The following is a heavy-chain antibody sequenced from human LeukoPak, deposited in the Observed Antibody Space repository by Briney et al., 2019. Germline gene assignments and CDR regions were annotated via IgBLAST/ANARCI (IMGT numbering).Heavy chain of an antibody. D-gene: IGHD3-22*01. Sequence: SETLSLTCTVSGGSISSSSYYWGWIRQPPGKGLEWIGSIYYSGSTYYNPSLKSRVTISVDTSKNQFSLKLSSVTAADTAVYYCARDYDSSGYSVDYWGQGTLVTVSS. CDR1: GGSISSSSYY. CDR2: IYYSGST. CDR3: ARDYDSSGYSVDY. V-gene: IGHV4-39*07. J-gene: IGHJ4*02.